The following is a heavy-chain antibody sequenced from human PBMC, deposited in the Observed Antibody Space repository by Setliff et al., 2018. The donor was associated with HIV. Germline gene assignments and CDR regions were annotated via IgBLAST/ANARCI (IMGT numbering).Heavy chain of an antibody. Sequence: SETLSLTCAVFGGSFTDYYWIWIRQPPGKGLEWIGEINHSGGTHYNPSLKSRFIISVDTSKNRFSLKVNSMTAADTAVYYCARGARLLAAYSDRWDYFYMAVWGKGTTVTVSS. CDR2: INHSGGT. J-gene: IGHJ6*03. CDR1: GGSFTDYY. CDR3: ARGARLLAAYSDRWDYFYMAV. D-gene: IGHD1-26*01. V-gene: IGHV4-34*01.